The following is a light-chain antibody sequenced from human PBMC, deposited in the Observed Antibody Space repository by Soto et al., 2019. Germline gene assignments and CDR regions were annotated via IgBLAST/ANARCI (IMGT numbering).Light chain of an antibody. CDR2: GAS. Sequence: EIVLTQSPGTLSLSPGERATLSCRASQSVSSSYLAWYQQKPGQAPRLLIYGASSRTTGIPDRFSGSGSGTDFTRTISRLEPEDFAVYYCHQYGSSPRTFGQGTKLDIK. J-gene: IGKJ2*01. CDR3: HQYGSSPRT. V-gene: IGKV3-20*01. CDR1: QSVSSSY.